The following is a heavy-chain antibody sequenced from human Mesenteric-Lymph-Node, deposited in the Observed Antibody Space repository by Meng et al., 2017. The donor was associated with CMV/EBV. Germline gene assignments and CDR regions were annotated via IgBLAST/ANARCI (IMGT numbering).Heavy chain of an antibody. CDR3: VSYDWELPFDR. Sequence: GESLKISCAASGFTSGFTFSNYNMNWVRQAPGKGLVWVSRVIPDGSGTGYADAVKGRFTISRDNAKNTLYLQMNSLRVEDTAVYYCVSYDWELPFDRWGQGTLVTVSS. CDR1: GFTFSNYN. V-gene: IGHV3-74*01. D-gene: IGHD1-26*01. J-gene: IGHJ4*02. CDR2: VIPDGSGT.